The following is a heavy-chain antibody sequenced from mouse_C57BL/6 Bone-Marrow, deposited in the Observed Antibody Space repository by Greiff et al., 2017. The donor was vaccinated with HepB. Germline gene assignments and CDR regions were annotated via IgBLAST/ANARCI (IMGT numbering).Heavy chain of an antibody. Sequence: EVKLVESGGGLVQPGGSLSLSCAASGFTFTDYYMSWVRQPPGKALEWMGFIRNKANGYTTEYSASVKGRFTISRDNSQSLLYLHMNALRAEDIATYYCARYRAMITYFDYWGQGTTLTVSS. V-gene: IGHV7-3*01. D-gene: IGHD2-4*01. CDR3: ARYRAMITYFDY. CDR2: IRNKANGYTT. CDR1: GFTFTDYY. J-gene: IGHJ2*01.